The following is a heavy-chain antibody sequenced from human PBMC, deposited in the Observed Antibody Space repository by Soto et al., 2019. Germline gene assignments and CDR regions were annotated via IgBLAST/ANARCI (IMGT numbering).Heavy chain of an antibody. CDR1: GDSVSSSSVA. D-gene: IGHD2-15*01. J-gene: IGHJ6*02. CDR3: ARSEEDSDYYYYGLDV. V-gene: IGHV6-1*01. Sequence: SRTLSLTCVISGDSVSSSSVAWNWVRQSPSRGLEWLGRTYYRSRWYSDFAVSVRGRIVINADTSKNQFSLQLNSVTPEDTAVYFCARSEEDSDYYYYGLDVWGQGPTVTVYS. CDR2: TYYRSRWYS.